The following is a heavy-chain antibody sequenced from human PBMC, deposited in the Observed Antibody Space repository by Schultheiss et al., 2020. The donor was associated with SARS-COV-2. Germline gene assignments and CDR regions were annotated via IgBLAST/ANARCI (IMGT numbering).Heavy chain of an antibody. V-gene: IGHV3-23*01. Sequence: GESLKISCAASGFTFSSYAMSWVRQAPGKGLEWVSAISGSGGSTYYADSVKGRFTIYRDNSKNTLYLQMNSLRAEDTAVYYCAKAGSSSSFWYFDLWGRGTLVTVSS. CDR2: ISGSGGST. CDR3: AKAGSSSSFWYFDL. D-gene: IGHD6-6*01. CDR1: GFTFSSYA. J-gene: IGHJ2*01.